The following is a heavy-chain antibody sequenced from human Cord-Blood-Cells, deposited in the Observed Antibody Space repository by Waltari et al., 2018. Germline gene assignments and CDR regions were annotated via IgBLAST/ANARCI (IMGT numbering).Heavy chain of an antibody. CDR3: ARAAVMECFDY. CDR1: GFTFSSYS. D-gene: IGHD3-3*01. Sequence: EVQLVESGGGLVKPGGSLRLSCAASGFTFSSYSMNWVRQAPGKGLELVSSISSSSSYIYYADSVKDRFTISRDNAKNSLYLQMNSLRAEDTAVYYCARAAVMECFDYWGQGTLVTVSS. CDR2: ISSSSSYI. V-gene: IGHV3-21*01. J-gene: IGHJ4*02.